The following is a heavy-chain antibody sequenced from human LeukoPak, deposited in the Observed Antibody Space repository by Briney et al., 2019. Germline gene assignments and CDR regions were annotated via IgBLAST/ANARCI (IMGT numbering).Heavy chain of an antibody. J-gene: IGHJ4*02. Sequence: GGSLRLSCAASGFTFSSVGMHWVRQAPGKGLEWVTFIRTDGSVQYYADSVKGRFTISRDNSKNTLYLQMNSLRPEDTAVYYCARGLAYYYDSSAYFLDYWGQGTLVTVSS. CDR2: IRTDGSVQ. D-gene: IGHD3-22*01. CDR1: GFTFSSVG. CDR3: ARGLAYYYDSSAYFLDY. V-gene: IGHV3-30*02.